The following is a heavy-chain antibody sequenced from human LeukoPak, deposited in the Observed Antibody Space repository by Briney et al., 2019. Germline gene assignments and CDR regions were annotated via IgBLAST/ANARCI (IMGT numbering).Heavy chain of an antibody. CDR1: GGSISSYY. CDR2: IYYSGST. D-gene: IGHD2-2*02. J-gene: IGHJ4*02. V-gene: IGHV4-59*12. Sequence: SETLSLTCTVSGGSISSYYWSWIRQPPGKGLEWIGYIYYSGSTNYNPSLKSRVTISVDTSKNQFSLKLSSVTAADTAVYYCARRLRDELLYWGYFDYWGQGTLVTVSS. CDR3: ARRLRDELLYWGYFDY.